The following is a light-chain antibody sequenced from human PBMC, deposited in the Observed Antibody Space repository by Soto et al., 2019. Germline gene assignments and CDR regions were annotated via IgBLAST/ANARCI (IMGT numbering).Light chain of an antibody. CDR3: QQYNSYSPWT. CDR1: QSISSW. J-gene: IGKJ1*01. V-gene: IGKV1-5*01. Sequence: DIQMTQSPPTLSGSVGDRVTITCRASQSISSWLAWYQQKPGKAPKLLIYDASSLESGVPSRFSGSGSGTEFTLTISSLQPDDFATYYCQQYNSYSPWTFGQGTKVDIK. CDR2: DAS.